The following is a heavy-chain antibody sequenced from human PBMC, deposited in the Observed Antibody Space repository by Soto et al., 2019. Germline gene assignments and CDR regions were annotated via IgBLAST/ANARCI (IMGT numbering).Heavy chain of an antibody. V-gene: IGHV3-23*01. Sequence: PGGSLRLSCAASGFTFSRYAMSWVRQAPGKGLEWVSAISGSGGSTYYADSVKGRFTISRDNSKNTLYLQMNSLRAEDTAVYYCANALEYQLPLXLDAFDIWGQGTMVTVSS. CDR2: ISGSGGST. CDR1: GFTFSRYA. D-gene: IGHD2-2*01. J-gene: IGHJ3*02. CDR3: ANALEYQLPLXLDAFDI.